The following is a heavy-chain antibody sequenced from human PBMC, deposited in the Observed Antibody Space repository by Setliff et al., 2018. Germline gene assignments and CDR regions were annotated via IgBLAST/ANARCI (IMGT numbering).Heavy chain of an antibody. Sequence: GASVKVSCKVSGYTLTELSMHWVRQAPGKGLEWMGGFDPEDGETIYAQKFQGRVTITRDTSASTAYMELSSLRSEDTAVYYCARDGVGVPAIDYGMDVWGQGTTVTVSS. J-gene: IGHJ6*02. CDR3: ARDGVGVPAIDYGMDV. CDR1: GYTLTELS. D-gene: IGHD2-2*01. V-gene: IGHV1-24*01. CDR2: FDPEDGET.